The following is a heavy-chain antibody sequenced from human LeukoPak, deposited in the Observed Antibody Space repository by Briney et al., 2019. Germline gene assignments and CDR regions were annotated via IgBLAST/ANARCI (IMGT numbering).Heavy chain of an antibody. J-gene: IGHJ4*02. Sequence: ASVKVSCKASGYTFTSYGISWVRQAPGQGLEWMGWINPNSGGTNYAQKFQGRVTMTRDTSISTAYMELSRLRSDDTAVYYCALIPLHYYGSGSYMLDYWGQGTLVTVSS. CDR2: INPNSGGT. CDR1: GYTFTSYG. D-gene: IGHD3-10*01. CDR3: ALIPLHYYGSGSYMLDY. V-gene: IGHV1-2*02.